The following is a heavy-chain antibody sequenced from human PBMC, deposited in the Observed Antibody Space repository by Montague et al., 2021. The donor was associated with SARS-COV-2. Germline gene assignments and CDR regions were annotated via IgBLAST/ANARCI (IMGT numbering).Heavy chain of an antibody. CDR3: AKEIIEVAADWYFDL. V-gene: IGHV3-33*06. Sequence: SLRLSCAASGFTFSSYGMHWVRQAPGKGLEWVAGIWYDGSNKYYADSVKGRFTISRDNSKNTLYLQMNSLRAEDTAVYYCAKEIIEVAADWYFDLWGRGTLVTVSS. CDR1: GFTFSSYG. CDR2: IWYDGSNK. J-gene: IGHJ2*01. D-gene: IGHD6-19*01.